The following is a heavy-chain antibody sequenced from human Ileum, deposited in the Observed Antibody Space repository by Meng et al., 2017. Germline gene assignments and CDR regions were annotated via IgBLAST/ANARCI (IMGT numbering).Heavy chain of an antibody. D-gene: IGHD3-10*01. CDR2: LEDSGKT. CDR3: VPVNWGGTYA. CDR1: GFSLTRYD. V-gene: IGHV3-23*01. J-gene: IGHJ5*02. Sequence: GESLKISCAASGFSLTRYDVSWVRQAPGKGLEWVSALEDSGKTNYADAVEGRLTFSRDSSKSRLHLQMSGLRGEDTAVYYCVPVNWGGTYAWGQGTLVTVSS.